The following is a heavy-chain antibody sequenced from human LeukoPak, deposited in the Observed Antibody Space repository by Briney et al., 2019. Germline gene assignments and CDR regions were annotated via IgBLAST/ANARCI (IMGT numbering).Heavy chain of an antibody. CDR2: IIPILGIA. CDR3: ARDCCSSTSCYYDY. J-gene: IGHJ4*02. D-gene: IGHD2-2*01. Sequence: SVKVSCKASGGTFSSYAISWVRQAPGQGLEWMGRIIPILGIANYAQKFQGRVTITADKSTSTAYMELSSLRSEDTAVYYCARDCCSSTSCYYDYWGQGTLVTVSS. CDR1: GGTFSSYA. V-gene: IGHV1-69*04.